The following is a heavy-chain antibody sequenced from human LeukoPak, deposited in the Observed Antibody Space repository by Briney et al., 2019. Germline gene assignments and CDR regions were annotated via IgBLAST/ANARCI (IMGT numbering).Heavy chain of an antibody. V-gene: IGHV3-53*05. CDR3: ARGFPPRRFYDSSGYYSYYFDY. Sequence: GGSLRLSCAASGFTVSSNYMSWVRQAPGKGLEWVSVIYTGGSTHYADSVKGRFTISRDNSKNTLYLQMSSLRSDDTAVYYCARGFPPRRFYDSSGYYSYYFDYWGQGTLVTVSS. D-gene: IGHD3-22*01. J-gene: IGHJ4*02. CDR1: GFTVSSNY. CDR2: IYTGGST.